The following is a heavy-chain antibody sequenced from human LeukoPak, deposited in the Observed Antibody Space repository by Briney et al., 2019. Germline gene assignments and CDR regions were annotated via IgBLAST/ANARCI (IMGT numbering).Heavy chain of an antibody. J-gene: IGHJ5*01. CDR3: ARGGGGEYLDWFDF. CDR1: GYTFSDHD. D-gene: IGHD4-17*01. V-gene: IGHV1-8*01. CDR2: MNPNTGNT. Sequence: ASVKVSCKASGYTFSDHDVNWVRQAPGQGPEWMGWMNPNTGNTGYAQNLQGRVTMTRTNSITTAYMELSSLTSDDTAVYYCARGGGGEYLDWFDFWGQGTLVIVSS.